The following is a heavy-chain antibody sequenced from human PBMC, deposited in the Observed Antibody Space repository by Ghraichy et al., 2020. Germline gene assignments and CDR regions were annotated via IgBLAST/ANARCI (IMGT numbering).Heavy chain of an antibody. V-gene: IGHV3-48*03. J-gene: IGHJ2*01. D-gene: IGHD3-16*01. CDR1: GFTFSSYE. Sequence: SLNISCAASGFTFSSYEMNWVRQAPGKGLEWVSYISSSGSTKQYADSVKGRLTISRDNAKNSLYLQMNSLRAEDTAVYYCVREGGIRNLWGRGTLVTVSS. CDR2: ISSSGSTK. CDR3: VREGGIRNL.